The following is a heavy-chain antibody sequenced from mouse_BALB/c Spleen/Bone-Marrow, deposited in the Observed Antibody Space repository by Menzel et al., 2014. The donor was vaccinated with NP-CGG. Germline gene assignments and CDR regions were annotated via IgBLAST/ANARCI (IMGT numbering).Heavy chain of an antibody. CDR2: IWAGGST. J-gene: IGHJ2*01. Sequence: QVQLQQPGPGLVAPSQSLSITCTVSGFSLTSYGVHWVRQPPGKGLEWLGVIWAGGSTDYNSALMSRLSISKDNSKSQVFLKMNSLQTNDTAMYYCARERPNYFDNWGQGTVLTVSS. CDR3: ARERPNYFDN. CDR1: GFSLTSYG. V-gene: IGHV2-9*02.